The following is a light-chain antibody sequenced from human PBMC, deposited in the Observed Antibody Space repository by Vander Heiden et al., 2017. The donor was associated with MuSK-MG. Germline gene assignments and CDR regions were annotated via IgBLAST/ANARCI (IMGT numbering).Light chain of an antibody. CDR3: QQYYSTPPA. V-gene: IGKV4-1*01. CDR2: WAS. CDR1: QSVLYSSNNKNY. J-gene: IGKJ4*01. Sequence: DIVMTPSPASLAVSLGERATINCKSSQSVLYSSNNKNYLGWYQQKPGQAPKLLIYWASTRESGVPDRFSGSGSGTDFTLTISSLQAEDVAVYYCQQYYSTPPAFGGGTKVEIK.